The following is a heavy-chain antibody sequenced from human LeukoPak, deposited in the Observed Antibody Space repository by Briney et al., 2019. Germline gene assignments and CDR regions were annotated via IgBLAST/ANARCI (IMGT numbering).Heavy chain of an antibody. Sequence: PGGSLRLSCAASGFTFDDYAMHWVRQAPGKGLEWVSGISWNSGSIVYADSVKGRFTISRDNAKNSLYLQMNSLRAEDTALYYCVKDIGGGSGWYPQDRAFDYWGQGTLVTVSS. D-gene: IGHD6-19*01. CDR2: ISWNSGSI. CDR3: VKDIGGGSGWYPQDRAFDY. J-gene: IGHJ4*02. CDR1: GFTFDDYA. V-gene: IGHV3-9*01.